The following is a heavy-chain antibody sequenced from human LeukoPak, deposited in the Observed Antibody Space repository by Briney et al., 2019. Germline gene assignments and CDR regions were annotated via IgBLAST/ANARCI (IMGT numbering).Heavy chain of an antibody. V-gene: IGHV4-39*07. CDR2: IYYSGST. CDR1: GGSISSSSYY. J-gene: IGHJ6*03. CDR3: ARGDYYYYMDV. Sequence: SETLSLTCTVSGGSISSSSYYWGWIRQPPGKGLEWIGSIYYSGSTYYNPSLKSRVTISVDTSKNQFSLKPSSVTAADTAVYYCARGDYYYYMDVWGKGTTVTVSS.